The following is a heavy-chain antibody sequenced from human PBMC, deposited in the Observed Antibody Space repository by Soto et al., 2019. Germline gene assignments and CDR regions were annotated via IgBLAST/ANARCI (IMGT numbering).Heavy chain of an antibody. D-gene: IGHD3-3*01. V-gene: IGHV1-69*04. Sequence: ASVKVSCKASGGTFSSYTISWVRQAPGQGLEWMGRIIPILGIANYAQKSQGRVTITADKSTSTAYMELSSLRSEDTAVYYCAGEITIFGSYYFDYWGQGTLVTVSS. CDR1: GGTFSSYT. J-gene: IGHJ4*02. CDR2: IIPILGIA. CDR3: AGEITIFGSYYFDY.